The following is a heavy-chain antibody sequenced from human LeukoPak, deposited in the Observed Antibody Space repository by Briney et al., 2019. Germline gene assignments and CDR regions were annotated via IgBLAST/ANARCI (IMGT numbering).Heavy chain of an antibody. Sequence: ASVTVSFTAAGYTFSDYDFNWLRQAPGQGLEWMGGMNPTSGDTGYAQKFQGRVTMTRSMSRNTAYMELSRLRSEDTAVYFCARVVMKAFYYYYMDVWGKGTTIIISS. CDR1: GYTFSDYD. J-gene: IGHJ6*03. V-gene: IGHV1-8*01. D-gene: IGHD2-21*01. CDR2: MNPTSGDT. CDR3: ARVVMKAFYYYYMDV.